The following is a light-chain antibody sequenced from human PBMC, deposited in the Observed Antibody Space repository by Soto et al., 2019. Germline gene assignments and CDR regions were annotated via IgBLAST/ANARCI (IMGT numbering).Light chain of an antibody. CDR2: GVS. CDR3: QQYGSSPRT. J-gene: IGKJ2*01. V-gene: IGKV3-20*01. CDR1: QSVSSSY. Sequence: EIVLTQSPGTLSLSPGERATLSCRASQSVSSSYLAWFQQKPGQAPRLLIYGVSTRATGIPDRFSGSGSGTDFILTISRLEPEDFAVYYCQQYGSSPRTFGRGTKLDI.